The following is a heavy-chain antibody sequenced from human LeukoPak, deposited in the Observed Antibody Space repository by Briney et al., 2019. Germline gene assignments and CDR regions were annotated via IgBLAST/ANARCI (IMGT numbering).Heavy chain of an antibody. D-gene: IGHD3-16*01. CDR3: VCRTGYYDVFDY. CDR1: APSEVIFN. V-gene: IGHV4-59*02. CDR2: IYYSGST. Sequence: PSETLSLTLTLSAPSEVIFNWGVGRQPPGKGLEWIGYIYYSGSTNYNPSLKSRVTISVDTSKNQFSLKLSSVTAADTAVYYCVCRTGYYDVFDYWGQGTLVTVSS. J-gene: IGHJ4*02.